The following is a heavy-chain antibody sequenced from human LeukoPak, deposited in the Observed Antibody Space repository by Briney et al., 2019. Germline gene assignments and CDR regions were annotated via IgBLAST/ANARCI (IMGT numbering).Heavy chain of an antibody. D-gene: IGHD6-6*01. CDR1: GFTFDDYG. Sequence: GGSLRLSCAASGFTFDDYGMSWVRQAPGKGLEWVSGINWNGGSTGYADSVKGRFTISRDNAKNSLYMQMNSLRAEDTALYYCAREGGSSGDYYYYYYMDVWGKGTTVTVSS. CDR3: AREGGSSGDYYYYYYMDV. J-gene: IGHJ6*03. V-gene: IGHV3-20*04. CDR2: INWNGGST.